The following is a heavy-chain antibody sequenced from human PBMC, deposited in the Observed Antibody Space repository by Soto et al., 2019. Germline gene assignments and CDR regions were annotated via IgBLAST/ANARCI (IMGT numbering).Heavy chain of an antibody. CDR3: ARDQLEGNWFDP. CDR2: IYHSGST. V-gene: IGHV4-30-2*01. J-gene: IGHJ5*02. D-gene: IGHD1-1*01. CDR1: GGSISSGVYS. Sequence: SETLSLTCAVSGGSISSGVYSWNWIRQPPGKGLEWIGYIYHSGSTLYNPSLKNRVTISVDKSKNQFSLKLTSVTAADTAVYYCARDQLEGNWFDPWGQGTLVTVSS.